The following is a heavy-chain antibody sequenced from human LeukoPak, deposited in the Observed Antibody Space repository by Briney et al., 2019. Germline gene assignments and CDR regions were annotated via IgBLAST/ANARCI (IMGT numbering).Heavy chain of an antibody. V-gene: IGHV4-38-2*02. CDR3: ARELGDRYNYYYMDV. CDR1: GGSISSGYY. J-gene: IGHJ6*03. D-gene: IGHD1-14*01. Sequence: SETLSLTCTVSGGSISSGYYWGWIRQPPGKGMEWIGSIYHSGSTYYNPSLKSRVTISVDTSKNQFSLKLSSVTAADTAVYYCARELGDRYNYYYMDVWGQGALVTVSS. CDR2: IYHSGST.